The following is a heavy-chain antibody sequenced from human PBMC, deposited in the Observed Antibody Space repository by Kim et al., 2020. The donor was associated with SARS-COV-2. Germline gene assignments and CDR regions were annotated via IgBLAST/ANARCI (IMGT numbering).Heavy chain of an antibody. V-gene: IGHV1-3*01. CDR1: GYTFINYD. Sequence: ASVKVSCKASGYTFINYDMHWVRQATGQRLEWMGWMSLGNDDTKYTQKFRGRVTITRNTTASTAYMELSSLRSEDTAVYYCARGSGWSFDYWGKGTPVTVAS. CDR3: ARGSGWSFDY. D-gene: IGHD6-19*01. J-gene: IGHJ4*02. CDR2: MSLGNDDT.